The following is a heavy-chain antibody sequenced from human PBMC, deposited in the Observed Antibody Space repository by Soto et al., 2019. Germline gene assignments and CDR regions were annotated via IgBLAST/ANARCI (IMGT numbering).Heavy chain of an antibody. CDR2: VTGSGGQI. Sequence: EVQLLESGGGLVQPGGSLTLSCAASGFTISTYAMTWVRQAPGKGLECVSGVTGSGGQIHYADSVKGRFTISKDNSKNTLYLQLSRLREEDTALYFCAKDAVYKDGLWLMDSWGQGTLVTVSS. D-gene: IGHD2-21*01. J-gene: IGHJ5*02. V-gene: IGHV3-23*01. CDR3: AKDAVYKDGLWLMDS. CDR1: GFTISTYA.